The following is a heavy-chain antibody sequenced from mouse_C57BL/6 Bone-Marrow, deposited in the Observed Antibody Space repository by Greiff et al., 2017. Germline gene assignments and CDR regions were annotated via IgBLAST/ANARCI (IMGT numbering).Heavy chain of an antibody. CDR3: ARVVASGYYAMDY. V-gene: IGHV1-39*01. J-gene: IGHJ4*01. Sequence: LVESGPELVKPGASVKISCKASGYSFTDYNMNWVKQSNGKSLEWIGVINPNYGTTSYNQKFKGKATLTVDQSSSTAYMQINSLTSEDSAVYYCARVVASGYYAMDYWGQGTSVTVSS. D-gene: IGHD1-1*01. CDR1: GYSFTDYN. CDR2: INPNYGTT.